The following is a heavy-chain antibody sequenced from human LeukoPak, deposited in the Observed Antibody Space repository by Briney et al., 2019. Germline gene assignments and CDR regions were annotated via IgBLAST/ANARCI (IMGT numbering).Heavy chain of an antibody. D-gene: IGHD6-13*01. CDR1: GGTFSSYA. CDR2: IIPILGIA. V-gene: IGHV1-69*04. J-gene: IGHJ6*02. Sequence: SGKVSCKASGGTFSSYAISWVRQAPGQGLEWMGRIIPILGIANYAQKFQGRVTITADKSTSTAYMELSSLRSEDTAAYYCARGGIAAAGATSDYYYYYGMDVWGQGTTVTVSS. CDR3: ARGGIAAAGATSDYYYYYGMDV.